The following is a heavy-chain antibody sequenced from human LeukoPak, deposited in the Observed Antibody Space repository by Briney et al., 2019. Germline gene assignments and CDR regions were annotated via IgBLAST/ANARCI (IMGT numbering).Heavy chain of an antibody. CDR3: ARTTTGISYVGVDY. D-gene: IGHD1-14*01. CDR2: ISAYNGNT. CDR1: GYTFTSYG. V-gene: IGHV1-18*01. Sequence: ASVKVSFKASGYTFTSYGISWVRQAPGQGREWMGWISAYNGNTNYAQKLQGRVTMTTDTSTSTAYMELRSLRSDDTAVYYCARTTTGISYVGVDYWGQGTLVTVSS. J-gene: IGHJ4*02.